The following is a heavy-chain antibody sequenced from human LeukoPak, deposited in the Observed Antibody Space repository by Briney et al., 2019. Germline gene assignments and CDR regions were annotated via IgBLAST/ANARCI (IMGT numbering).Heavy chain of an antibody. CDR2: VKGDGRTT. Sequence: PGGSLRLSCAASGPTFSDFWMHWVRQAPGKGLVWVPLVKGDGRTTIYADSVKGRFTISRDNAKNTLYLQMNSLRADDSGVYYCATGHSYGYDYWGQGALVTVSS. D-gene: IGHD5-18*01. CDR3: ATGHSYGYDY. V-gene: IGHV3-74*01. J-gene: IGHJ4*02. CDR1: GPTFSDFW.